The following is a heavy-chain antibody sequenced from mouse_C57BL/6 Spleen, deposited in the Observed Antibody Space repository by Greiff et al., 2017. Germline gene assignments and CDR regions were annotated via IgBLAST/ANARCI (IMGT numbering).Heavy chain of an antibody. D-gene: IGHD2-3*01. V-gene: IGHV1-53*01. CDR1: GYTFTSYW. Sequence: QVQLQQSGTELVKPGASVKLSCKASGYTFTSYWMHWVKQRPGQGLEWIGNINPSNGGTNYNEKFKGKATLTVDKSASTAYMQISSLTSEDSAVYDCARSRIYDGYYVLFDYWGQGTTLTVSS. CDR3: ARSRIYDGYYVLFDY. J-gene: IGHJ2*01. CDR2: INPSNGGT.